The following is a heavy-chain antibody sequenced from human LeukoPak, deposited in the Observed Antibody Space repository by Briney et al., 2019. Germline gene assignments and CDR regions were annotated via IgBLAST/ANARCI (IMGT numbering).Heavy chain of an antibody. Sequence: PSETLSLTCSVSGGSVSSYYWSWIRQSPGQGLEWIGYIHNSGRTNYNPSLKSRVTGFVDTSKNQVSLRLSSVTAADTAVYYCARHGTISSESYFDYWGQGALVTVSS. D-gene: IGHD1-14*01. J-gene: IGHJ4*02. V-gene: IGHV4-59*08. CDR2: IHNSGRT. CDR3: ARHGTISSESYFDY. CDR1: GGSVSSYY.